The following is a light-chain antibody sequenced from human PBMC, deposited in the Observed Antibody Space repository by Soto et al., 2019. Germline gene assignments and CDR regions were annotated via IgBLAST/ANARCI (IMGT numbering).Light chain of an antibody. CDR3: QQYGSSPQT. V-gene: IGKV3-20*01. Sequence: EIVLTQSPGTLSLCPGEGATLSCRASQSVNGDFLAWYQQKPGQAPRLLIYGASNRATGIPGRVSGSGSGTDFTLTISRLEPEDFAVYYCQQYGSSPQTFGQGAKVEIK. CDR2: GAS. J-gene: IGKJ1*01. CDR1: QSVNGDF.